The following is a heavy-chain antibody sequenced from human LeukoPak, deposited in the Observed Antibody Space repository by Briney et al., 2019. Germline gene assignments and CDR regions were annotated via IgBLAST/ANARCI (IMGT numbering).Heavy chain of an antibody. V-gene: IGHV4-59*01. CDR3: ARHGYSSGSLAWFDP. D-gene: IGHD6-19*01. CDR2: IYYSGST. CDR1: GGSISSYY. Sequence: KPSETLSLTCTVAGGSISSYYWSWIRQPPGKGLEWIGYIYYSGSTNYNPSLKSRVTISVDTSKNQFSLKLSPVTAADTAVYYCARHGYSSGSLAWFDPWGQGTQVTVSS. J-gene: IGHJ5*02.